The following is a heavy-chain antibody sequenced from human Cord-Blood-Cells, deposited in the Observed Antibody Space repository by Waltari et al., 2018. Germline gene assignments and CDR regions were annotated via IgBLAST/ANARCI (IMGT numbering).Heavy chain of an antibody. CDR1: GFTVSSNY. D-gene: IGHD1-7*01. Sequence: EVQLVESGGGLVQPGGSLRLSCAASGFTVSSNYMSWVRQAPGKGVEWVSVSYSGGSTYYADSVKGRFTISRDNSKNTLYLQMNSLRAEDTAVYYCARDEHNWNYAHWYFDLWGRGTLVTVSS. CDR2: SYSGGST. J-gene: IGHJ2*01. CDR3: ARDEHNWNYAHWYFDL. V-gene: IGHV3-66*01.